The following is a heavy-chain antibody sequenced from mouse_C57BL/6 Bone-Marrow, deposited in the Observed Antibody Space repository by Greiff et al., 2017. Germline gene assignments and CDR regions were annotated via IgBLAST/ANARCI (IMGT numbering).Heavy chain of an antibody. CDR1: GFTFSDYG. V-gene: IGHV5-17*01. D-gene: IGHD1-1*01. Sequence: EVKLVESGGGLVKPGGSLKLSCAASGFTFSDYGMHWVRQAPEKGLEWVAYISSGSSTIYYADTVKGRFTISRDTAKDNLFLQMTSLTSEDTAMYYCAMGSTWYFDVGGTGTTVTVSS. J-gene: IGHJ1*03. CDR2: ISSGSSTI. CDR3: AMGSTWYFDV.